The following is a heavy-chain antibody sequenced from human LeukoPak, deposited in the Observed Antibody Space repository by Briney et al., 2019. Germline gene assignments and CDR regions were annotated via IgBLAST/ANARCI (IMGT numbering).Heavy chain of an antibody. CDR3: ATTTRGITMVGPGYFDY. J-gene: IGHJ4*02. D-gene: IGHD3-10*02. CDR2: ISGSGGST. CDR1: GFTVSGNY. Sequence: GGSLRLSCAASGFTVSGNYMSWVRQAPGKGLEWVSAISGSGGSTYYADSVKGRFTISRDNSKNTLYLQLNSLRAEDTAVYYCATTTRGITMVGPGYFDYWGQGTLVTVSS. V-gene: IGHV3-23*01.